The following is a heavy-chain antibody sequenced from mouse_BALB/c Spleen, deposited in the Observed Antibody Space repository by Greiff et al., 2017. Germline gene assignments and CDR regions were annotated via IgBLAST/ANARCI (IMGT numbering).Heavy chain of an antibody. Sequence: QVQLQQPGAELVKPGTSVKLSCKASGYNFTSYWINWVKLRPGQGLEWIGDIYPGSGSTNYNEKFKSKATLTVDTSSSTAYMQLSSLASEDSALYYCARWGMDYWGQGTSVTVSS. CDR2: IYPGSGST. CDR3: ARWGMDY. J-gene: IGHJ4*01. CDR1: GYNFTSYW. V-gene: IGHV1-55*01.